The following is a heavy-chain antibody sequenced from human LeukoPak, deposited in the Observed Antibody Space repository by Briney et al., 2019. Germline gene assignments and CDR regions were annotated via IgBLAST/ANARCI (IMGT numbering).Heavy chain of an antibody. V-gene: IGHV3-9*01. D-gene: IGHD6-19*01. Sequence: GRSLRLSCAASGFTFDDYAMHWVRQAPGKGLEWVSGISWNSGSIGYADSVKGRFTISRDNAKNSLYLQMNSLRAEDTALYYCAKDISSGPSGWFDPWGQGTLVTVSS. CDR3: AKDISSGPSGWFDP. CDR2: ISWNSGSI. CDR1: GFTFDDYA. J-gene: IGHJ5*02.